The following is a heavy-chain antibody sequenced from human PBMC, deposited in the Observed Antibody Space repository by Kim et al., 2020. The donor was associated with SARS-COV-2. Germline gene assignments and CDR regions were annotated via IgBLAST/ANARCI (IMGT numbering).Heavy chain of an antibody. CDR2: IYYSGST. CDR3: ARVAVVTLNDAFDI. D-gene: IGHD2-15*01. Sequence: SETLSLTCTVSGGSISSGGYYWSWIRQHPGKGLEWIGYIYYSGSTYYNPSLKSRVTISVDTSKNQFSLKLSSVTAADTAVYYCARVAVVTLNDAFDIWGQGTMVTVSS. CDR1: GGSISSGGYY. J-gene: IGHJ3*02. V-gene: IGHV4-31*03.